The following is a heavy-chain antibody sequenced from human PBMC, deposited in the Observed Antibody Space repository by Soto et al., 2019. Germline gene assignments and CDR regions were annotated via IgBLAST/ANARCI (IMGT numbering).Heavy chain of an antibody. V-gene: IGHV1-69*06. D-gene: IGHD2-8*01. CDR2: IIPIFGTA. J-gene: IGHJ6*02. Sequence: EASVKVSCKASGGTFSSYAIIWVRQAPGKGLEWMGGIIPIFGTANLAPKFQGRVTITADKSTRTVYMELSSLRSEDTAVYYCARAQDSDIVLMVYAIHYYYYGMDVWGQGTTVTVSS. CDR3: ARAQDSDIVLMVYAIHYYYYGMDV. CDR1: GGTFSSYA.